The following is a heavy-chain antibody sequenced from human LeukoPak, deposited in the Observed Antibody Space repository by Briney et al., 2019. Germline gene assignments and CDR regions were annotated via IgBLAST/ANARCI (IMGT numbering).Heavy chain of an antibody. J-gene: IGHJ4*02. CDR3: ARGRYVTTRGGAAAGFLDY. CDR2: INHGGST. D-gene: IGHD6-13*01. CDR1: GGSFSGHY. Sequence: SETLSLTCAVSGGSFSGHYWNWIRQPPGKGREWIGEINHGGSTNYNPSLKSRVTISVDTSQNQFSLRLSSVTAADTAVYYCARGRYVTTRGGAAAGFLDYWGQGTLVTVST. V-gene: IGHV4-34*01.